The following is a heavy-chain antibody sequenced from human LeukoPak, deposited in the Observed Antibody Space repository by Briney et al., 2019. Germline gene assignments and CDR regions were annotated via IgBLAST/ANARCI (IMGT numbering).Heavy chain of an antibody. CDR1: GFTFNKYA. V-gene: IGHV3-23*01. CDR2: MTADGDAT. Sequence: GGSLRLSCAASGFTFNKYAMSWVRQAPGKGLEWVSTMTADGDATYYADSVKGRFTISRDNSKNTLSLEMNSLTVDDTAVYFCAKPHLFGVAMRFDYWGQGTLVAVSS. D-gene: IGHD3-3*01. J-gene: IGHJ4*02. CDR3: AKPHLFGVAMRFDY.